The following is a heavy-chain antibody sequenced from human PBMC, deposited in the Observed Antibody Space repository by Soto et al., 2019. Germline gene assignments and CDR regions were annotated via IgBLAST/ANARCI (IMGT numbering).Heavy chain of an antibody. CDR1: GGSFSGYY. V-gene: IGHV4-34*01. D-gene: IGHD6-13*01. Sequence: QVQLQQWGAGLLKPSETLSLTCAVYGGSFSGYYWSWIRQPPGKGLEWIGEINHSGSTNYNPSLKSRVTISVDTSKTQFSLKLSSVTAADTAVYYWARERPRSYSSSGPPGWFNPWGQGTLVTVSS. CDR3: ARERPRSYSSSGPPGWFNP. J-gene: IGHJ5*02. CDR2: INHSGST.